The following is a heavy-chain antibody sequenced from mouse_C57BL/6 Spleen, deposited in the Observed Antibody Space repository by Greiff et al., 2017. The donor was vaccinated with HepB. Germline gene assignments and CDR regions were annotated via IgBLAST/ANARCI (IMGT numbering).Heavy chain of an antibody. CDR3: AIHYYGSSYRSFDY. V-gene: IGHV1-85*01. CDR1: GYTFTSYD. CDR2: IYPRDGST. Sequence: QVQLKESGPELVKPGASVKLSCKASGYTFTSYDINWVKQRPGQGLEWIGWIYPRDGSTKYNEKFKGKATLTVDTSSSTAYMELHSLTSEDSAVYFCAIHYYGSSYRSFDYWGQGTTLTVSS. J-gene: IGHJ2*01. D-gene: IGHD1-1*01.